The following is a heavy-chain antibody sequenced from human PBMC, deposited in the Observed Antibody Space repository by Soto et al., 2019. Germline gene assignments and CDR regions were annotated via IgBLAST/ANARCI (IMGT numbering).Heavy chain of an antibody. CDR1: GGSISNYY. Sequence: PSETLSLTCTVSGGSISNYYWSWIRQPPGKGLGWIGYIYYSGSTNYNPSLKSRVTISVDTSKNQFSLKLSSVTAADTAVYYCARSYDSSGYMFDPWGQGTLVTVSS. CDR3: ARSYDSSGYMFDP. CDR2: IYYSGST. D-gene: IGHD3-22*01. V-gene: IGHV4-59*01. J-gene: IGHJ5*02.